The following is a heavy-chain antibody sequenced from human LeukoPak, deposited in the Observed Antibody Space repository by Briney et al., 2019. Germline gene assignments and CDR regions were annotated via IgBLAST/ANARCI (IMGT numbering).Heavy chain of an antibody. Sequence: SETLSLTCTVSHYSISSGYYWGWMRQPPGQGLEYIGSIFHSGSTYYNPSLKSRVTISVDTSKNQFSLKVSSVTAADTAVYYCARDIIVTGMYFDYWGQGTLVTVSS. J-gene: IGHJ4*02. CDR2: IFHSGST. CDR3: ARDIIVTGMYFDY. D-gene: IGHD2-21*02. V-gene: IGHV4-38-2*02. CDR1: HYSISSGYY.